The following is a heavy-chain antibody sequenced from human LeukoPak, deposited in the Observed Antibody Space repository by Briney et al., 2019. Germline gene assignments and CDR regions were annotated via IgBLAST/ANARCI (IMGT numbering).Heavy chain of an antibody. CDR2: IKQDGSEK. D-gene: IGHD2-21*02. CDR3: ARASRAYCGGDCSYYYGMDV. J-gene: IGHJ6*02. V-gene: IGHV3-7*01. Sequence: GGSLRLSCAASGFTFSSYWMSWVRQAPGKGLEWVANIKQDGSEKYYVDSVKGRFTISRDNAKNSLYLQMNSLRAEDTAVYYCARASRAYCGGDCSYYYGMDVWGQGTTVTVSS. CDR1: GFTFSSYW.